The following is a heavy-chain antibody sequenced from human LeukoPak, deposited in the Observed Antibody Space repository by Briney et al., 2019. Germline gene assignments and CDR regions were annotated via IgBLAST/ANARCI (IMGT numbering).Heavy chain of an antibody. CDR1: GGSISSSNW. V-gene: IGHV4-4*02. J-gene: IGHJ6*02. CDR2: IYHSGST. D-gene: IGHD3-16*01. Sequence: PSGTLSLTCAVSGGSISSSNWWSWVRQPPGKGLEWIGEIYHSGSTNYNPSLKSRVTISVDKSKNQFSLKLSSVTAADTAVYYCARETSAAGDYVFRKYNGMDVWGQGTTVIVS. CDR3: ARETSAAGDYVFRKYNGMDV.